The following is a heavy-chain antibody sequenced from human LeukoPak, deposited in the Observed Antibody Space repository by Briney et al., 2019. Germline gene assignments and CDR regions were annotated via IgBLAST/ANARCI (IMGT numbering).Heavy chain of an antibody. V-gene: IGHV3-9*01. CDR1: GFTFSSYW. D-gene: IGHD6-19*01. CDR3: AKDNRRHYTSGPNPDSLH. Sequence: GGSLRLSCGASGFTFSSYWMHWVRQDPGKGLVWVSGISWNSGSIDYADSVKGRFTISRDNAKNSLYLQMNSLRVEDTAFYYCAKDNRRHYTSGPNPDSLHWGQGALVTVSS. CDR2: ISWNSGSI. J-gene: IGHJ4*02.